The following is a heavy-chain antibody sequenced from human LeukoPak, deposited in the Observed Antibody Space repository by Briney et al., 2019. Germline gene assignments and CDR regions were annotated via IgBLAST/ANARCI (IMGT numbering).Heavy chain of an antibody. Sequence: GGSLRLSCAASGFTVSSNYMSWVRQAPGKGLEWVSSISSSSSYIYYADSVKGRFTISRDNAKNSLYLQMNSLRAEDTAVYYCARDGYSGYDYPNSWGQGTRVTVSS. V-gene: IGHV3-21*01. CDR3: ARDGYSGYDYPNS. CDR1: GFTVSSNY. D-gene: IGHD5-12*01. CDR2: ISSSSSYI. J-gene: IGHJ4*02.